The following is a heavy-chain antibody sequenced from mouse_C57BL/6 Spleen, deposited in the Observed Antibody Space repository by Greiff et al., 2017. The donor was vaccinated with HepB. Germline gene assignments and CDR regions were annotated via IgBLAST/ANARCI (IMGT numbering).Heavy chain of an antibody. CDR3: ARYPITTVVARAMDY. CDR1: GFNIKDYY. J-gene: IGHJ4*01. D-gene: IGHD1-1*01. V-gene: IGHV14-2*01. Sequence: EVKLQESGAELVKPGASVKLSCTASGFNIKDYYMHWVKQRTEQGLEWIGRIDPEDGETKYAPKFQGKATITADTSSNTAYLQLSSLTSEDTAVYYCARYPITTVVARAMDYWGQGTSVTVSS. CDR2: IDPEDGET.